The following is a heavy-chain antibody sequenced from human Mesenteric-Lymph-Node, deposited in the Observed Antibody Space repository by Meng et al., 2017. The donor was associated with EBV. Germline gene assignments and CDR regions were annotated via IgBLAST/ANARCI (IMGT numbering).Heavy chain of an antibody. CDR3: AKDEAVGF. Sequence: VESWGGVWHPGESCRHSCAASGFNFSRYTINWVRQAPGKGQDWVSSISCRSSYIYYADSVRGRFTISRDNGENALYLQMNSLRDEDTAVYYCAKDEAVGFWGQGTLVTVSS. J-gene: IGHJ4*02. V-gene: IGHV3-21*01. CDR2: ISCRSSYI. CDR1: GFNFSRYT.